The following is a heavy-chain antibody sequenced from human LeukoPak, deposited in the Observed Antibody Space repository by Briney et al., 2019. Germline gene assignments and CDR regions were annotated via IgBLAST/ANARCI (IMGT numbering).Heavy chain of an antibody. V-gene: IGHV3-33*01. CDR3: ARDWARYMDV. Sequence: GGSLRLSCAAFGFSLSSYGMRWVRQASGKGLEWVAVIWYDGSNKYYADSVKGRFTISRDNSKNTLYLQMNSLRAEDTAVYYCARDWARYMDVWGKGTTVTVSS. D-gene: IGHD3-16*01. CDR1: GFSLSSYG. J-gene: IGHJ6*03. CDR2: IWYDGSNK.